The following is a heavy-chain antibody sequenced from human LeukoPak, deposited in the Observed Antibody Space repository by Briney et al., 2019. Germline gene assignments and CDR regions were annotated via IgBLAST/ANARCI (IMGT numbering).Heavy chain of an antibody. Sequence: SETLSLTCTVSGASMSDYYWSWIRQPPGKGLEWIGYIYYTGSTNYNPSLKSRVTMSVDTSKNQISLKLSFVTAADSAVYYCVRRVRYFGQNDYWGQGTLVTVSS. CDR1: GASMSDYY. J-gene: IGHJ4*02. D-gene: IGHD3-9*01. CDR3: VRRVRYFGQNDY. CDR2: IYYTGST. V-gene: IGHV4-59*08.